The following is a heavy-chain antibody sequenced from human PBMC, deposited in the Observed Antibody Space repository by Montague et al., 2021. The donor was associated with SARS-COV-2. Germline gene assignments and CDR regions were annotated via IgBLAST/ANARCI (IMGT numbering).Heavy chain of an antibody. CDR1: GGSFIGYY. D-gene: IGHD3-10*01. V-gene: IGHV4-34*01. CDR2: INHNGNT. Sequence: SETLSLTCTVPGGSFIGYYWGWIRQPPGKGLEWIGEINHNGNTQYNPSLKSRLTMSLDTSRTHISLQLTSVTAADTAVYFCARQLYSFGSGTYRDWGQGTLVTVSS. CDR3: ARQLYSFGSGTYRD. J-gene: IGHJ4*02.